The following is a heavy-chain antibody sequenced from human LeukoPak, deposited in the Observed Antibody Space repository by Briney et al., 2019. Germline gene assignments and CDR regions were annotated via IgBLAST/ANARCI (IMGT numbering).Heavy chain of an antibody. J-gene: IGHJ4*02. Sequence: GGSLRLSCAASGFTFSSYWMHWVRQAPGKGLVWVSRINSDGSSTSYADSVKGRFTISRDNAKNTLFLYMNSLRVEDTAVYYCVRGLQEWDLRRDYWGQGTLVTVSS. CDR3: VRGLQEWDLRRDY. D-gene: IGHD1-26*01. CDR2: INSDGSST. V-gene: IGHV3-74*01. CDR1: GFTFSSYW.